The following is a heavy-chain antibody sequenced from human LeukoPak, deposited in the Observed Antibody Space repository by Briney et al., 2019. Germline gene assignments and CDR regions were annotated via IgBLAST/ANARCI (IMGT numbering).Heavy chain of an antibody. CDR2: ISGSGRTI. Sequence: GGSLRLSCAASGFNLSDFYLSWIRQAPGKGLERISYISGSGRTIYHADSVKGRFTISRDNANSSLYLQMTNLRAEDTAVYYCATWTDTYSSSWYYAMDVWGQGTTVTVSS. J-gene: IGHJ6*02. V-gene: IGHV3-11*01. D-gene: IGHD6-13*01. CDR3: ATWTDTYSSSWYYAMDV. CDR1: GFNLSDFY.